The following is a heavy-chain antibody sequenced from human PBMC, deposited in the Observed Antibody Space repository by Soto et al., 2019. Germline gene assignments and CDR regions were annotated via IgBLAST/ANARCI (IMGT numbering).Heavy chain of an antibody. D-gene: IGHD6-13*01. J-gene: IGHJ4*02. Sequence: SETLSLTCTVSGGSISSSSYYWGWIRQPPGKGLEWIGSIYYSGSTYYNPSLKSRVTISVDTSKNQFSLKLSSETAADTAVYYCARHWHSSSWYYFDYWGQGTLVTVSS. CDR1: GGSISSSSYY. CDR2: IYYSGST. V-gene: IGHV4-39*01. CDR3: ARHWHSSSWYYFDY.